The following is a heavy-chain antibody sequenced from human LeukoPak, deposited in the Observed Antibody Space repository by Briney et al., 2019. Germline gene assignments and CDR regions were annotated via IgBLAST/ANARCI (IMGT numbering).Heavy chain of an antibody. Sequence: GGSLRLSCAASGFTFSSYWTSWVRQAPGKGLEWVANIKQDGSEKYYVDSVKGRFTISRDNAKNSLYLQMNSLRAEDTAVYYCARADDGSYEYYFDYWGQGTLVTVSS. D-gene: IGHD1-26*01. CDR1: GFTFSSYW. CDR2: IKQDGSEK. V-gene: IGHV3-7*01. CDR3: ARADDGSYEYYFDY. J-gene: IGHJ4*02.